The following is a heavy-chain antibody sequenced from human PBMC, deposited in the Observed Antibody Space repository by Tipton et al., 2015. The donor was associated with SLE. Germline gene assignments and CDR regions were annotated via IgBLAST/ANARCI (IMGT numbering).Heavy chain of an antibody. J-gene: IGHJ4*02. V-gene: IGHV3-30*04. CDR2: ISYDGSNK. CDR1: GFTFSSYE. D-gene: IGHD2-2*01. CDR3: ARAANGVVVVPAAWGYFDY. Sequence: SLRLSCAASGFTFSSYEMNWVRQAPGKGLEWVAVISYDGSNKYYADSVKGRFTISRDNSKNTLYLQMNSLRAEDTAVYYCARAANGVVVVPAAWGYFDYWGQGTLVTVSS.